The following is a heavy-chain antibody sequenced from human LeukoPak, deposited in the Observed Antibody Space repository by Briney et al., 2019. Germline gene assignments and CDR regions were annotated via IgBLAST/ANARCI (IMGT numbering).Heavy chain of an antibody. J-gene: IGHJ6*03. CDR3: TGLQWLGNYMDV. Sequence: GGSLRLSCAASGFTFDTYNFNWVRQAPGKGLEWVANIKQDGSEKYYVDSVKGRFTISRDNAKNSLYLQMNSLRAEDTAVYYCTGLQWLGNYMDVWGKGTTVTVSS. CDR2: IKQDGSEK. CDR1: GFTFDTYN. V-gene: IGHV3-7*01. D-gene: IGHD6-19*01.